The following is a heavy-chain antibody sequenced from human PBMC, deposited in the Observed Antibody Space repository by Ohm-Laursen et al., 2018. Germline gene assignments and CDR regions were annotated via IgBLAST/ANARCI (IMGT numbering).Heavy chain of an antibody. CDR3: ARGPQNYDFWSGYYYYGMDV. CDR2: IGSISSVT. J-gene: IGHJ6*02. CDR1: GFTFSSFG. Sequence: SLRLSCAASGFTFSSFGMNWVRQAPGKGLEWVSYIGSISSVTYYGDSVKGRFTISRDNAKNTLYLQMDSLRAEDTAVYYCARGPQNYDFWSGYYYYGMDVWGQGTTVTVSS. V-gene: IGHV3-48*01. D-gene: IGHD3-3*01.